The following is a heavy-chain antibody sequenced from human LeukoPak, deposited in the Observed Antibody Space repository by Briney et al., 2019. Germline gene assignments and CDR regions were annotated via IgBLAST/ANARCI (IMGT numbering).Heavy chain of an antibody. J-gene: IGHJ6*03. CDR2: IYTSGST. CDR1: GGSISSYY. Sequence: SETLSLTCTVSGGSISSYYWSWIRQPAGKGLEWIGRIYTSGSTNYNPSLKSRVTMSVDTSKNQFSLKLSSVTAADTAVYYCARAMVQGWGYYYYYMDVWGKGTTVTVSS. D-gene: IGHD3-10*01. V-gene: IGHV4-4*07. CDR3: ARAMVQGWGYYYYYMDV.